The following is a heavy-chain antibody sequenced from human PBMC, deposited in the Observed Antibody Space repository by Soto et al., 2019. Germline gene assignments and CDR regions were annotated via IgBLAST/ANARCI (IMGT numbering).Heavy chain of an antibody. CDR2: INHSGST. V-gene: IGHV4-34*01. CDR3: ASRHYDYVWGSYREEGFDI. CDR1: GGSISGYY. Sequence: SETLSLTCAVYGGSISGYYWSWIRQPPGKGLEWIGEINHSGSTNNNPSLKSRVTISVDTSKNRFSLELSSVTAADTAVYYCASRHYDYVWGSYREEGFDIWGQGTMVTVSS. J-gene: IGHJ3*02. D-gene: IGHD3-16*02.